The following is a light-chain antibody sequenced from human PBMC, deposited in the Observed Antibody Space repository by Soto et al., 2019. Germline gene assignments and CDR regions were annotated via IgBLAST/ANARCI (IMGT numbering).Light chain of an antibody. CDR1: SSDVGSYNV. CDR3: CSYAGSNTLV. J-gene: IGLJ2*01. CDR2: EGS. V-gene: IGLV2-23*01. Sequence: QSLLTQPASVSGSPGQSITISCTGTSSDVGSYNVVSWYQQHPGKAPKLLIYEGSKRPSGVSNRFSGSKSGNTASLTISGLQAEDETDYYCCSYAGSNTLVFGGGTKLTVL.